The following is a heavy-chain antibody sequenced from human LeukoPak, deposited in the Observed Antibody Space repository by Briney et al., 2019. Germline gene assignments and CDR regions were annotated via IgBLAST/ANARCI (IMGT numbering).Heavy chain of an antibody. CDR3: ASGSYQGFDY. CDR1: GFTFSSYA. Sequence: GGSLRLSCAASGFTFSSYAMHWVRQVPGKGLEYVSAISSSGGSTYYANSVKGRFTISRDNSKNTLYLQMNSLRAEDTAVYYCASGSYQGFDYWGQGTLVTVSS. CDR2: ISSSGGST. J-gene: IGHJ4*02. V-gene: IGHV3-64*01. D-gene: IGHD1-26*01.